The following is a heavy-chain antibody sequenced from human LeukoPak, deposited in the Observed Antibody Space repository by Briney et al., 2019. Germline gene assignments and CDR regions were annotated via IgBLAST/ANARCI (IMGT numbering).Heavy chain of an antibody. V-gene: IGHV3-7*03. CDR3: ARSLPYGTTWYGRSDF. Sequence: GGSLRLSCAASGFPFNACWMTWVRQAPGKGLEWVANIRQDGDTKYYVDSVKGRFTISRDNAMNSLYLQMNSLRAEDTAIYYCARSLPYGTTWYGRSDFWGQGTLVTVSS. CDR2: IRQDGDTK. CDR1: GFPFNACW. J-gene: IGHJ4*02. D-gene: IGHD6-13*01.